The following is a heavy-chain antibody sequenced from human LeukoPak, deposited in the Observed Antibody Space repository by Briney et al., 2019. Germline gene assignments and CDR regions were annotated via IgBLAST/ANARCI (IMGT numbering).Heavy chain of an antibody. J-gene: IGHJ3*02. V-gene: IGHV4-61*02. D-gene: IGHD3-3*01. Sequence: PSQTLSLTCTVSGGSISSGSYYWSWIRQPAGKGLEWIGRIYTSGSTNYNPSLKSRVTISVDTSKNQFSLKLSSVTVADTAVYYCARDPNYDFWSGYLSFDIWGQGTMVTVSS. CDR3: ARDPNYDFWSGYLSFDI. CDR2: IYTSGST. CDR1: GGSISSGSYY.